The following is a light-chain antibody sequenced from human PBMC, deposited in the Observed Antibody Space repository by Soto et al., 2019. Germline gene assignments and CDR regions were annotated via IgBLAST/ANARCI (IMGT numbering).Light chain of an antibody. J-gene: IGKJ4*02. Sequence: DIQLTQSPSSLSASVGDRVTITCRASQIISSYLNWYQHKPGVAPKLLIYATSSLQSGFSSRFSGSGSGTEFTLTISSLPPEDFATYSCQQSYTLPLTFGGGTKVETK. V-gene: IGKV1-39*01. CDR1: QIISSY. CDR2: ATS. CDR3: QQSYTLPLT.